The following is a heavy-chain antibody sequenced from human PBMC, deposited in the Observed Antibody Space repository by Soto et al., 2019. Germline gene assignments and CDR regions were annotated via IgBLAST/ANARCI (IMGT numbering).Heavy chain of an antibody. CDR1: GYTFTGYY. Sequence: QVQLVQSGAEVKKPGASVKVSCKASGYTFTGYYIHWVRQAPGQGLEWMGWINPNSGSTNCAQKLQGGXAXTXXTSISTAYRELSGLKSADTAIYSCATHASTGSSLSWLYFHYLGQGTLVTVSS. CDR2: INPNSGST. D-gene: IGHD6-13*01. CDR3: ATHASTGSSLSWLYFHY. V-gene: IGHV1-2*02. J-gene: IGHJ4*02.